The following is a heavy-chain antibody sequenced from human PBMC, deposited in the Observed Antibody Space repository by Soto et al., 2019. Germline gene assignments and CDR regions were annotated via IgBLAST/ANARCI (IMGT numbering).Heavy chain of an antibody. Sequence: PGGSLRLSGAASGFTVSSNYISWARHAPGKGLEWVSVIYASGNKYYADSVKGRFTISRDNSENTLYLQMNSLRVEDTAVYYCASDYAARYSSGWYGLIAYGMDVLGQGTTVTVSS. D-gene: IGHD6-19*01. V-gene: IGHV3-53*01. J-gene: IGHJ6*02. CDR3: ASDYAARYSSGWYGLIAYGMDV. CDR2: IYASGNK. CDR1: GFTVSSNY.